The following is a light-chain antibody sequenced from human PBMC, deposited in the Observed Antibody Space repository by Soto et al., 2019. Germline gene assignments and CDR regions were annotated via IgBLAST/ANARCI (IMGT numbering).Light chain of an antibody. CDR2: WAS. CDR3: QQYYNAPLT. J-gene: IGKJ3*01. V-gene: IGKV4-1*01. Sequence: DIVMTQSPDSLAVSLGERATINCKSSQSVLYSSNNKNYLAWYQQKPGQPPKLLVYWASTRESGAPDRFSGSGSGTDFTLTISSLQAEDVAVYYCQQYYNAPLTFGPGTKVDI. CDR1: QSVLYSSNNKNY.